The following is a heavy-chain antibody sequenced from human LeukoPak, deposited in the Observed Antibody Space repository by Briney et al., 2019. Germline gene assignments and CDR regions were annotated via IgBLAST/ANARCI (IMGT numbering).Heavy chain of an antibody. CDR3: AKDPTDFDSSGQTYFDY. CDR1: GFTFSSCA. D-gene: IGHD3-22*01. Sequence: QPGGSLRLSCAASGFTFSSCAMNWVRQAPGKGLEWVSGISGSGGITHYADSVRGRFTISRDNSKNTLYLQMNSLRAEDTAVYYCAKDPTDFDSSGQTYFDYWAREVWSPSPQ. V-gene: IGHV3-23*01. J-gene: IGHJ4*02. CDR2: ISGSGGIT.